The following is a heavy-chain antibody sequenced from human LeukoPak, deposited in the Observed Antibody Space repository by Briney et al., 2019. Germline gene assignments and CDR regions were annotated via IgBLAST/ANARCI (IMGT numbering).Heavy chain of an antibody. Sequence: SETLSLTCTVSGGSISSGSYYWSWIRQPAGKGLEWIGRIYTSGSTKYNPSLKRRITISADTSKNQFSLRLSSVTAADTAVYYCASAYSVGATKWFGAFDIWGQGTMVTVSS. V-gene: IGHV4-61*02. CDR1: GGSISSGSYY. CDR2: IYTSGST. D-gene: IGHD1-26*01. J-gene: IGHJ3*02. CDR3: ASAYSVGATKWFGAFDI.